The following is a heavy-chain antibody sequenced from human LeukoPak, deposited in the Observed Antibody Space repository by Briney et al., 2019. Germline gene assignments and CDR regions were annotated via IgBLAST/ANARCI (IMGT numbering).Heavy chain of an antibody. CDR3: ARGPDCSGGSCYPGRFDY. J-gene: IGHJ4*02. V-gene: IGHV3-74*01. Sequence: GGSLRLSCAASGFTFSNYWMHWVRQAPGKGLVWVSRIKSDGSSTTYADSVKGRFTISRDNAKDTLYLQMNSLRADDTAVYYCARGPDCSGGSCYPGRFDYWGQGPWSPSPQ. D-gene: IGHD2-15*01. CDR1: GFTFSNYW. CDR2: IKSDGSST.